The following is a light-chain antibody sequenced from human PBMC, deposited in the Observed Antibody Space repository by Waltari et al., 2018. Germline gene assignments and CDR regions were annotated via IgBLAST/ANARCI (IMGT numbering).Light chain of an antibody. V-gene: IGKV1-39*01. CDR2: AAS. CDR1: QSISSY. J-gene: IGKJ1*01. CDR3: QQSYSTPRT. Sequence: VTITCRASQSISSYLNWYQQKPGKAPKLLIYAASSLQSGVPSRFSGSGSGTDFTLTISSLQPEDFATYYCQQSYSTPRTFGQGTKVEIK.